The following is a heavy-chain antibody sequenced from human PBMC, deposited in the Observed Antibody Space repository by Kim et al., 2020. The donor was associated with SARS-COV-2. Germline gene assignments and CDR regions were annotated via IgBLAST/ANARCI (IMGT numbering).Heavy chain of an antibody. CDR3: AREEAYCGGDCYSPPEPWFDP. V-gene: IGHV4-59*01. D-gene: IGHD2-21*02. Sequence: SETLSLTCTVSGGSISSYYWSWIRQPPGKGLEWIGYIYYSGSTNYNPSLKSRVTISVDTSKNQFSLKLSSVTAADTAAYYCAREEAYCGGDCYSPPEPWFDPWGQGTLVTVSS. J-gene: IGHJ5*02. CDR1: GGSISSYY. CDR2: IYYSGST.